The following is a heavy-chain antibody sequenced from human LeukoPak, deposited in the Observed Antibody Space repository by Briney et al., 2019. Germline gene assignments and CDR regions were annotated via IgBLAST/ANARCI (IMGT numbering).Heavy chain of an antibody. CDR3: ARDADRLYDSSGYDY. CDR1: GYTFTSYG. V-gene: IGHV1-18*01. D-gene: IGHD3-22*01. CDR2: ISAYNGNT. J-gene: IGHJ4*02. Sequence: GASVKVSCKASGYTFTSYGISWVRQAPRQGLEWMGWISAYNGNTNYAQKLQGRVTMTTDTSTSTAYMELRSLRSDDTAVYYCARDADRLYDSSGYDYWGQGTLVTVSS.